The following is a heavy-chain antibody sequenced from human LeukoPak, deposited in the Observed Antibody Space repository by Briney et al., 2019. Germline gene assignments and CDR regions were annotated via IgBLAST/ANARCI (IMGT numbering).Heavy chain of an antibody. V-gene: IGHV4-30-4*01. CDR3: ARDCSGGSCFDY. CDR1: GGSISSGDYY. CDR2: IYYSGST. D-gene: IGHD2-15*01. Sequence: PSQTLSLTCTVSGGSISSGDYYWSWIRQPPGKGLEWIGYIYYSGSTYYYPSLKSRVTISVDTSKNQFSLKLSSVTAADTAVYYCARDCSGGSCFDYWGQGTLVTVSS. J-gene: IGHJ4*02.